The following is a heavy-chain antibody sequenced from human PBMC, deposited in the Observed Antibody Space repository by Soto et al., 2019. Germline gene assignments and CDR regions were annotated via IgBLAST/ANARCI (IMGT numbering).Heavy chain of an antibody. CDR2: LYWDDDN. CDR3: AHGSGWLFDY. J-gene: IGHJ4*02. V-gene: IGHV2-5*02. Sequence: QITLKESGPTLGKPTQTLTLTCTFSGFSLTTSAVGVGWIRQPPGKALEWLALLYWDDDNQYSPSLRNRLTLTKDTSKNQVVLTMTNMDPVDTATYYCAHGSGWLFDYWGQGTLVTVSS. CDR1: GFSLTTSAVG. D-gene: IGHD6-19*01.